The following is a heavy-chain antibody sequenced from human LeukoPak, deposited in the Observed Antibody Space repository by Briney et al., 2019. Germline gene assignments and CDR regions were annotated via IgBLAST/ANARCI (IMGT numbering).Heavy chain of an antibody. Sequence: SETLSLTCTVSGGSISSYYWSWIRQPPGKGLEWIGYIYYSGSTNYNPPPKSRVTISVDTSKNQYSLKLRSVTAADTAVYYCARERTMVQGVIPEAPFDIWGQGTMVTVSS. J-gene: IGHJ3*02. V-gene: IGHV4-59*01. CDR3: ARERTMVQGVIPEAPFDI. CDR2: IYYSGST. CDR1: GGSISSYY. D-gene: IGHD3-10*01.